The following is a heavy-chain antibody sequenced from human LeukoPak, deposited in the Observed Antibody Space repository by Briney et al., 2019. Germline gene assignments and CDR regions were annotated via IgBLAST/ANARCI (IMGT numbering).Heavy chain of an antibody. CDR3: AREIAWASIAAAGTVAPDDV. D-gene: IGHD6-13*01. CDR2: ISSSGSTI. CDR1: GFTFSSYE. V-gene: IGHV3-48*03. Sequence: PGGSLRLSCAASGFTFSSYEMNWVRQAPGKGLEWVSYISSSGSTIYYADSVKGRFTISRDNAKNSLYLQMNSLRAEDTAVYYCAREIAWASIAAAGTVAPDDVWGQGTTVTVSS. J-gene: IGHJ6*02.